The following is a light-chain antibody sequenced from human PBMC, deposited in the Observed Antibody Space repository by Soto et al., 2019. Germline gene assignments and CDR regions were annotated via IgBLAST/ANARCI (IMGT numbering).Light chain of an antibody. Sequence: EIVWTHSPGTLYLSPGERPTLSCRASQSVSSNLAWYQQKPGQAPRILIYGESTRATGVPDRLSGSGSGTELNLTINSLQSEDFAVYFCQQYDNLPLTCGPGTKVDIK. J-gene: IGKJ3*01. CDR3: QQYDNLPLT. CDR1: QSVSSN. CDR2: GES. V-gene: IGKV3-15*01.